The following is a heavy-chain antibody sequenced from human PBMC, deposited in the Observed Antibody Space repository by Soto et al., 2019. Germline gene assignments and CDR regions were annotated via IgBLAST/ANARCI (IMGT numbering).Heavy chain of an antibody. D-gene: IGHD2-15*01. V-gene: IGHV1-69*12. J-gene: IGHJ6*02. CDR2: IIPFFSSP. Sequence: QVQLVQSGAEVKKPGSSVKVSCKASGGALNNFAISWVRQAPGQGLEWMGAIIPFFSSPNYSQKLQGRLTITADEATSTAYMELNSLRSDDTAVYYCARDRVKRGSSYYYGMDVWGQGTTVTVSS. CDR3: ARDRVKRGSSYYYGMDV. CDR1: GGALNNFA.